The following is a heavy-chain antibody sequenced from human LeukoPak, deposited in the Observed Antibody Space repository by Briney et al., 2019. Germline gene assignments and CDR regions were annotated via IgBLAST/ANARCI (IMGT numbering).Heavy chain of an antibody. V-gene: IGHV4-30-4*01. Sequence: SETRSLTCTVSGGSIGSGDYDWSWIRQPPGKGLEWIGYIYYSGSTYYNPSLKSRVTILVTTSKNQFSMKLSSVTAADTAVYYCARYYYYDSSGYYYSAFDIWGQGTMVTVSS. D-gene: IGHD3-22*01. J-gene: IGHJ3*02. CDR2: IYYSGST. CDR3: ARYYYYDSSGYYYSAFDI. CDR1: GGSIGSGDYD.